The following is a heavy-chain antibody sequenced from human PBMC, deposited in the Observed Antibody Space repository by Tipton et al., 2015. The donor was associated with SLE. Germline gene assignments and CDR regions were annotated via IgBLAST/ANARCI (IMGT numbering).Heavy chain of an antibody. J-gene: IGHJ4*02. V-gene: IGHV4-4*07. CDR2: IYTSGRI. Sequence: LRLSCTVSGGSLSSYYWSWIRQPAGKGLEWIGRIYTSGRINYNPSLKSRVTMSVDTSKNQFSLKLSSVTAADTAVYYCARCNYYGSGSYYNGYYFDYWGQGTLVTVSS. D-gene: IGHD3-10*01. CDR1: GGSLSSYY. CDR3: ARCNYYGSGSYYNGYYFDY.